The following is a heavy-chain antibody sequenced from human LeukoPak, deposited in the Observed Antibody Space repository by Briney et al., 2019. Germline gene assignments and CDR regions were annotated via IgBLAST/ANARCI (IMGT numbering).Heavy chain of an antibody. V-gene: IGHV3-15*01. CDR3: TTAYYDFWSLDY. D-gene: IGHD3-3*01. J-gene: IGHJ4*02. CDR1: GFTFSNAW. CDR2: IKSKTDGGTT. Sequence: GGSLRLSCAASGFTFSNAWVSWVRQAPGKGLEWVGRIKSKTDGGTTDYTAPVKGRFAISRDDSKNTLYPQMNSLKTEDTAVYYCTTAYYDFWSLDYWGQGTLVTVSS.